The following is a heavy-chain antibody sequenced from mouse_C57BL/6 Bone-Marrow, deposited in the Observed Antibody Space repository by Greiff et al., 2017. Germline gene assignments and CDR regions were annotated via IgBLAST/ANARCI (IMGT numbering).Heavy chain of an antibody. Sequence: QVQLKESGPELVKPGDSVKISCKASGYAFSSSWMNWVKQRPGKGLEWIGRIYPGDGDTNYNGKFKGKATLTADKSSSPSYMQLSSLTSEDSAVYFCARCSFAYWGQGTLVTVSA. CDR3: ARCSFAY. J-gene: IGHJ3*01. V-gene: IGHV1-82*01. CDR2: IYPGDGDT. CDR1: GYAFSSSW.